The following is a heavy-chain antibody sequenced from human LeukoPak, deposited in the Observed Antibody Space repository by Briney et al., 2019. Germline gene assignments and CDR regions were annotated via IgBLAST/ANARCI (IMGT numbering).Heavy chain of an antibody. CDR2: ITSSSSYI. J-gene: IGHJ4*02. V-gene: IGHV3-21*01. D-gene: IGHD2-15*01. CDR3: AINPPAGCSGGSCPLDY. Sequence: GGSLRLSCAASGFTFSSYSMNWVRQAPGKGLEWVSSITSSSSYIYYADSVKGRFTISRDNAKNSLDLQMNSLRAEDTAVYYCAINPPAGCSGGSCPLDYWGQGTLVTVSS. CDR1: GFTFSSYS.